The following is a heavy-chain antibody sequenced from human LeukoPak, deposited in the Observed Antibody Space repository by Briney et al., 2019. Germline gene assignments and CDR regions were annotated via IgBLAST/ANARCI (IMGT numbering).Heavy chain of an antibody. J-gene: IGHJ4*02. CDR3: TSLAMIRGVMPFDY. Sequence: PGGSLRLSCEASGFTFSDAWMSWVRQAPGKGLEWVGRIKSKTDGGTIDYAATVKGRFTISRDDSKNTLYLQMNSLKSEDTAVYYCTSLAMIRGVMPFDYWGQGTLVTVSS. D-gene: IGHD3-10*01. CDR1: GFTFSDAW. V-gene: IGHV3-15*01. CDR2: IKSKTDGGTI.